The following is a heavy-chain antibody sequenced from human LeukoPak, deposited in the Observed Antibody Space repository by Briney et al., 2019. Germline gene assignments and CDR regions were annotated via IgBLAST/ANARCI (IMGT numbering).Heavy chain of an antibody. V-gene: IGHV3-21*01. Sequence: GGSLRLSCAASGFTFSSYEMNWVRQAPGKGLEWVSSISSSSSYIYYADSVKGRFTISRDNAKNSLYLQMNSLRAEDTAVYYCARGVLGYFRFDPWGQGTLVTVSS. J-gene: IGHJ5*02. CDR3: ARGVLGYFRFDP. CDR1: GFTFSSYE. CDR2: ISSSSSYI. D-gene: IGHD3-9*01.